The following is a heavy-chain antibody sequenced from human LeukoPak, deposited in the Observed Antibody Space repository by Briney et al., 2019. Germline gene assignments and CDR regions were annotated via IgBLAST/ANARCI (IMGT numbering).Heavy chain of an antibody. CDR1: GFTFSSYW. CDR3: ARDPALAAPDY. CDR2: IKQDESEK. V-gene: IGHV3-7*01. Sequence: GGSLRLSCAASGFTFSSYWMSWVRQAPGKGLEWVANIKQDESEKYYVDSVKGRFTISRDNAKNSLYLQMNSVRAEDTAVYYCARDPALAAPDYWGQGTLVTVSS. D-gene: IGHD2-15*01. J-gene: IGHJ4*02.